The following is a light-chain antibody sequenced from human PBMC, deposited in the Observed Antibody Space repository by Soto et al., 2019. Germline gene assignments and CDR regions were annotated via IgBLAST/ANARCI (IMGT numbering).Light chain of an antibody. CDR2: DVT. Sequence: QSALTQPASVSGSPGQSITISCTGVNSESGGYQYVSWYQQHPGEAPKLLIFDVTNRPSGVSDRFSGSESGTTASLTISGLQADDEADYYCSSFGSTSRFEVFGTGTKVTVL. V-gene: IGLV2-14*01. J-gene: IGLJ1*01. CDR1: NSESGGYQY. CDR3: SSFGSTSRFEV.